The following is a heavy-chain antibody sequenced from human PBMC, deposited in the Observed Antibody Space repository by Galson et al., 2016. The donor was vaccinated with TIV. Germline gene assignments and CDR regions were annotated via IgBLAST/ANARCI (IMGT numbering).Heavy chain of an antibody. CDR1: GFTFSRYW. CDR2: IYTGGSA. D-gene: IGHD4-17*01. V-gene: IGHV3-53*01. J-gene: IGHJ3*01. CDR3: ARKDSSVHGDLRGAFDV. Sequence: SLRLSCAASGFTFSRYWMSWVRQAPGKGLEWMSVIYTGGSAYYPDSVKGRFTISRDDSKNTLHLQMNSLTVEDTAVYYCARKDSSVHGDLRGAFDVWGQGTMVIVSS.